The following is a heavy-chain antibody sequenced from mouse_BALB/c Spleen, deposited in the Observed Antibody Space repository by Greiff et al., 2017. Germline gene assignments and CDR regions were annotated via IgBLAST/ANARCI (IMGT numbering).Heavy chain of an antibody. CDR2: IDTSDSYT. Sequence: VQLQQPGAELVMPGASVKMSCKASGYTFTDYWMHWVKQRPGQGLEWIGAIDTSDSYTSYNQKFKGKATLTVDESSSTAYMQLSSLTSEDSAVYYCAITGTVYFDYWGQGTTLTVSS. V-gene: IGHV1-69*01. CDR1: GYTFTDYW. D-gene: IGHD4-1*01. J-gene: IGHJ2*01. CDR3: AITGTVYFDY.